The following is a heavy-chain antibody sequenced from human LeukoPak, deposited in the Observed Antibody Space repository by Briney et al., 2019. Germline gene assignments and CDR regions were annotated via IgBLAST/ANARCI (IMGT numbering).Heavy chain of an antibody. CDR1: GFTFSSYG. Sequence: GGSLRLSCAASGFTFSSYGMHWVRQAPGKGLEWVAVIWYDGSNKYYAASVKGRFTISRDNSANTLYLQMNSLRGEDTAVYYCARGTNWNYFDHWGQGTPVTVSS. J-gene: IGHJ4*02. D-gene: IGHD1-20*01. CDR2: IWYDGSNK. V-gene: IGHV3-33*01. CDR3: ARGTNWNYFDH.